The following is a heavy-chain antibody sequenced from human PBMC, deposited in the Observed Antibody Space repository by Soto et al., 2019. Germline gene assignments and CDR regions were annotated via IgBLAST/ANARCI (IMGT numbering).Heavy chain of an antibody. CDR2: ISPSGGST. CDR1: GYTFTSYY. CDR3: ARVQTYYYDSSGYWSLDY. Sequence: GASVKVSCKASGYTFTSYYMHWVRQAPGQGLEWMGIISPSGGSTSYAQKFQGRVTMTRDTSTSTVYMELSSLRSEDTAVYYCARVQTYYYDSSGYWSLDYWGQGTLVTVSS. D-gene: IGHD3-22*01. J-gene: IGHJ4*02. V-gene: IGHV1-46*01.